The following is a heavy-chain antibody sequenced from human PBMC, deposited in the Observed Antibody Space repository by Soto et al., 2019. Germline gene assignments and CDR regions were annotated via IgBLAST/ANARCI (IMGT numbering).Heavy chain of an antibody. J-gene: IGHJ4*02. CDR1: GGSISSYY. Sequence: QVQLQESGPGLVKPSETLSLTCTVSGGSISSYYWSWIRQPPGKGLEWIGYIYYSGSTNYNPSLKSRVTISVDTSKNQFSLKLSSVTAADTAVYYCARRGDFWVIDYWGQGTLVTVSS. CDR3: ARRGDFWVIDY. D-gene: IGHD3-3*01. CDR2: IYYSGST. V-gene: IGHV4-59*08.